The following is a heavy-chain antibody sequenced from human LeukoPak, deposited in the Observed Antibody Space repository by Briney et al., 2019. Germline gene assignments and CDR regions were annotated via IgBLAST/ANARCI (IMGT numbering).Heavy chain of an antibody. D-gene: IGHD2-15*01. CDR2: MNPNSGNT. J-gene: IGHJ6*03. CDR3: ARGKGDRAYCSGGSCPYYYYYYMDV. CDR1: GYTFTSYD. V-gene: IGHV1-8*01. Sequence: EASVKVSCKASGYTFTSYDINLVRQATGQGLEWMGWMNPNSGNTGYAQKFQGRVTMTRNTSISTAYMELSSLRSEDTAVYYCARGKGDRAYCSGGSCPYYYYYYMDVWGKGTTVTVSS.